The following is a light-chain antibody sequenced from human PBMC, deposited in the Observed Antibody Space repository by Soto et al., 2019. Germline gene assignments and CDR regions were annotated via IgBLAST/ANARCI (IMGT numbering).Light chain of an antibody. CDR3: SSYAGSSNV. CDR2: EVN. V-gene: IGLV2-8*01. Sequence: QSALTQPPSASVSPGQSVAISCTGTSSDVGGYNYVSWYQQHPGKAPKLMIYEVNKRPSGVPDRFSGSKSGNTASLTVSGLQAEDEADYYCSSYAGSSNVFGTGTKV. J-gene: IGLJ1*01. CDR1: SSDVGGYNY.